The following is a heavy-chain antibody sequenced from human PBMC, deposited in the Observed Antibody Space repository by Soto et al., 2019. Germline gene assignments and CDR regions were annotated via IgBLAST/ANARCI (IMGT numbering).Heavy chain of an antibody. V-gene: IGHV3-13*01. CDR1: GFTFSGFD. CDR2: IGTAGDT. J-gene: IGHJ4*02. Sequence: GSLRLSCEASGFTFSGFDMHWVRQPTGKGPEWVSSIGTAGDTYYAVSVKGRFTISRDNAKNSLSLQMNSLRAGDMAVYFCAKSQEIGTHFFDSWGQGTQVTVSS. CDR3: AKSQEIGTHFFDS. D-gene: IGHD6-13*01.